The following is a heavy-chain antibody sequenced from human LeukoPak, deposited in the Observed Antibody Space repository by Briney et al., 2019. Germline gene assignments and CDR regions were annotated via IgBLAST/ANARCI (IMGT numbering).Heavy chain of an antibody. Sequence: SETLSLTCSVSGDSVTSFYWSWIRQTRGKGLEWIGYVYSRGSTTYNPSLRSRTTISVDTSQNQFSLYLSSVTAADTAVYYCARRRVVVADRPNSFYYYIDVWGKGTTVTVSS. CDR1: GDSVTSFY. CDR3: ARRRVVVADRPNSFYYYIDV. D-gene: IGHD2-15*01. V-gene: IGHV4-59*02. J-gene: IGHJ6*03. CDR2: VYSRGST.